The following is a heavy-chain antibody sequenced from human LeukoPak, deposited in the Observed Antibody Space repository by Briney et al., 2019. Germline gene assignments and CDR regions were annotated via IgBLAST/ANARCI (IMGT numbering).Heavy chain of an antibody. CDR3: ARDPYSSSWYRTGLDY. Sequence: SETLSLTCAVYGGSFSGYYWSWIRQPPGKGLERIGEINHSGSTNYNPSLKSRVTISVDTSKNQFSLKLSSVTAADTAVYYCARDPYSSSWYRTGLDYWGQGTLVTVSS. D-gene: IGHD6-13*01. CDR1: GGSFSGYY. J-gene: IGHJ4*02. CDR2: INHSGST. V-gene: IGHV4-34*01.